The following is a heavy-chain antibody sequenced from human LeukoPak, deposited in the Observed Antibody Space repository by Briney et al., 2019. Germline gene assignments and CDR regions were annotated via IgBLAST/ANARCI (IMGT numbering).Heavy chain of an antibody. CDR1: GGSISSSSYY. V-gene: IGHV4-39*01. CDR2: IYYSGCT. D-gene: IGHD2-21*01. Sequence: SETLSLTCTVSGGSISSSSYYWGWIRQPPGKGLEWIGSIYYSGCTYYNPSLKSRVTISVDTSKNQFSLKQSSVTAADTAVYYCARHVGGFHHSWFDPWGQGTLVTVSS. CDR3: ARHVGGFHHSWFDP. J-gene: IGHJ5*02.